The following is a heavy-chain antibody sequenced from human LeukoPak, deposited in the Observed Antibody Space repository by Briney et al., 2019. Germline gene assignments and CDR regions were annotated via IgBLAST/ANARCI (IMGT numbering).Heavy chain of an antibody. D-gene: IGHD4-17*01. CDR2: ISGSGGST. Sequence: PGGSLRLSCAASGFTFSSYAMSWVRQAPGKGLEWVSAISGSGGSTYYADSVKGRFTISRDNSKNTLYLQMNSLRAEDTAVYYCARGRYDYGDYWFDPWGQGTLVTVSS. CDR3: ARGRYDYGDYWFDP. CDR1: GFTFSSYA. V-gene: IGHV3-23*01. J-gene: IGHJ5*02.